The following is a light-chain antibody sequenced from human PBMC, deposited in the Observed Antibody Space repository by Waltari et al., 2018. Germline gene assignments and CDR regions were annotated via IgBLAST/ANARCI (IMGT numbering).Light chain of an antibody. CDR1: QSISLW. J-gene: IGKJ4*01. V-gene: IGKV1-5*03. Sequence: DIQMTQSPPTLSASVGDRVPVNCLASQSISLWLAWYQQKPGNAPNHLIYTASTLDSGVPSRFSGSASGTEFTLTISSLQAEDFGTYYCQQYSSFPLSFGGGTNIVIK. CDR2: TAS. CDR3: QQYSSFPLS.